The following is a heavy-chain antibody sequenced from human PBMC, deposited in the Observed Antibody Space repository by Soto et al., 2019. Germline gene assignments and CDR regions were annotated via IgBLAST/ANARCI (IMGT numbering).Heavy chain of an antibody. D-gene: IGHD1-26*01. J-gene: IGHJ6*02. CDR2: ISGSGGST. CDR1: GFTFSSYA. Sequence: PGGSLRLSCAASGFTFSSYAMSWVRQAPGNGLEWVSAISGSGGSTYYADSVKGRFTISRDNSKNTLYLQMNSLRAEDTAVYYRAKDGTGYYYYYYGMDVWGQGTTVTAP. V-gene: IGHV3-23*01. CDR3: AKDGTGYYYYYYGMDV.